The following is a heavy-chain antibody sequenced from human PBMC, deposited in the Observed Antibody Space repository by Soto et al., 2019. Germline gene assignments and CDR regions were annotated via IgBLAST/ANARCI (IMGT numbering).Heavy chain of an antibody. J-gene: IGHJ4*02. Sequence: VGSLRLSCAASGFSFGSYAMCWVRQAPGKGLEWVSAISGSGGSTYYADSVKGRFTISRDNSKNTLYLQMNSLRAEDTAVYYCAKDQKPYCSCGSCHVGGWGQGT. CDR3: AKDQKPYCSCGSCHVGG. V-gene: IGHV3-23*01. CDR2: ISGSGGST. D-gene: IGHD2-15*01. CDR1: GFSFGSYA.